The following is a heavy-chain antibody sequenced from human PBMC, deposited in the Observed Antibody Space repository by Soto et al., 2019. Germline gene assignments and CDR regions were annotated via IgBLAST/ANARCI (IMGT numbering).Heavy chain of an antibody. V-gene: IGHV1-69*01. Sequence: QVQLVQSGAEVKKPGSSVKVSCKASGGTFSSYDFNWVRQAPGQGLERMGGIFPILGTRNYAQKFQGRVTISADESTSTAYMELSSLRSEDTAVYYCARQGGDIVVVTAPFDYWGQGTLVTVSS. J-gene: IGHJ4*02. D-gene: IGHD2-21*02. CDR3: ARQGGDIVVVTAPFDY. CDR2: IFPILGTR. CDR1: GGTFSSYD.